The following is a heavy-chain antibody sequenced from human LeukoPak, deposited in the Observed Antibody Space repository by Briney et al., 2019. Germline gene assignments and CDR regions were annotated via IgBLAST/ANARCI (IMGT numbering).Heavy chain of an antibody. CDR3: ARLEMGDYGFALDY. D-gene: IGHD4-17*01. Sequence: GGSLRLSCAASGFTFSSYGMHWVRQAPGKGLEWVAVISYDGSNKYYADSVKGRFTISRDNSKNTLYLQMNSLRAEDTAVYYCARLEMGDYGFALDYWGQGTLVTVSS. J-gene: IGHJ4*02. V-gene: IGHV3-30*03. CDR2: ISYDGSNK. CDR1: GFTFSSYG.